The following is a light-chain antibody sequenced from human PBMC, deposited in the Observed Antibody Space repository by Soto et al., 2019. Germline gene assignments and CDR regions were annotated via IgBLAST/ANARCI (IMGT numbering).Light chain of an antibody. J-gene: IGKJ2*01. CDR3: QQSYSTPYT. CDR2: AAS. Sequence: DIQMTQSPSSLSASVGDRVTITCRARQSISSYLNWYQQKPGKAPKLLIYAASSLQSGVPSRFSVSGSGTDFNLTISSLQPEDFATYYCQQSYSTPYTFGQGTKLEIK. CDR1: QSISSY. V-gene: IGKV1-39*01.